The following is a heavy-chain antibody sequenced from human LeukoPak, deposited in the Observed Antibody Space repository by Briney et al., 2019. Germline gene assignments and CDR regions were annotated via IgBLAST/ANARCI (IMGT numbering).Heavy chain of an antibody. CDR1: GFTFSDYY. Sequence: GGSLRLSCAASGFTFSDYYMSWIRQAPGKGLEWVSYISSSGSTIYYADSVKGRFTISRDNAQNSLSLQMNSLRAEDTAVYYCARSTRRDTEVALAEYFQRWGQGTLVTVSS. D-gene: IGHD5-18*01. CDR2: ISSSGSTI. CDR3: ARSTRRDTEVALAEYFQR. J-gene: IGHJ1*01. V-gene: IGHV3-11*01.